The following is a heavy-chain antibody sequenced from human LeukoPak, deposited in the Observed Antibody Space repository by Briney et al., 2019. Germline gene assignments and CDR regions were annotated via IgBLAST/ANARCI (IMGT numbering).Heavy chain of an antibody. CDR1: GGSFNGYY. D-gene: IGHD3-16*02. Sequence: SETLSLTCAVYGGSFNGYYWSWIRQPPGKGLEWIGEINHSGSTNYNPSLKSRVTISVDTSKNQFSLKLSSVTAADTAVYYCARVVDYDYVWGSYRPYYFDYWGQGTLVTVSS. J-gene: IGHJ4*02. V-gene: IGHV4-34*01. CDR3: ARVVDYDYVWGSYRPYYFDY. CDR2: INHSGST.